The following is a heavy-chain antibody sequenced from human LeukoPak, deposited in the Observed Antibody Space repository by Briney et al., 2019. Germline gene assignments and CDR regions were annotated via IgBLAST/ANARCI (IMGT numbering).Heavy chain of an antibody. D-gene: IGHD5-24*01. CDR3: ARANTGRRDGYGDAFDI. Sequence: GGSLRLSCAASGFTLSSYSMNWVRQAPGKGLEWVSGISWNSGSIGYADSVKGRFTISRDNAKNSLYLQMNSLRAEDTALYYCARANTGRRDGYGDAFDIWGQGTMVTVSS. V-gene: IGHV3-9*01. CDR1: GFTLSSYS. CDR2: ISWNSGSI. J-gene: IGHJ3*02.